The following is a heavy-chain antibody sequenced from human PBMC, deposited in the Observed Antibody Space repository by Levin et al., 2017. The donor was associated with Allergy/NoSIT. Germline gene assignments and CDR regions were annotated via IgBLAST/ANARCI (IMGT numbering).Heavy chain of an antibody. CDR2: ISGSGGST. CDR3: AKGHIQLYFPPGYGMDV. CDR1: GFTFSNYA. Sequence: GGSLRLSCAASGFTFSNYAMSWVRQAPGKGLEWVSAISGSGGSTYYADSVKGRFSISRDNSKNMLYLQMNSLRAEDAAVYYCAKGHIQLYFPPGYGMDVWGQGTTVTVSS. D-gene: IGHD3-16*01. J-gene: IGHJ6*02. V-gene: IGHV3-23*01.